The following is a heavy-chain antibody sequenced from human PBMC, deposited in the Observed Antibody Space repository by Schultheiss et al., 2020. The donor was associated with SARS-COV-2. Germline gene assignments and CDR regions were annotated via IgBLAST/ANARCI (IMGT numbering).Heavy chain of an antibody. Sequence: GGSLRLSCAASGFTVSSNYMSWVRQAPGKGLEWVSIIYSGGSTYYADSVKGRFTISRHNSKNTLYLQMNSLRAEDTAVYYCARVVVPAPYYFDYWGQGTLVTASS. V-gene: IGHV3-53*04. D-gene: IGHD2-15*01. CDR1: GFTVSSNY. CDR3: ARVVVPAPYYFDY. CDR2: IYSGGST. J-gene: IGHJ4*02.